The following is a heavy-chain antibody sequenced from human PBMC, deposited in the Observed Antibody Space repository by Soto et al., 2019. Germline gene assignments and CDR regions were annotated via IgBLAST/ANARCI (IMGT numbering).Heavy chain of an antibody. Sequence: ASVKVSCKASGYTFTSYYMHWVRQAPGQGLEWMGIINPSGGSTSYAQKFQGRVTMTRDTSTSTVYMELSSLRSEDTAVYYCARAFNIVVVPAAIRRTKTNNCSHPRRHGPPVTV. D-gene: IGHD2-2*02. CDR2: INPSGGST. CDR3: ARAFNIVVVPAAIRRTKTNNCSHP. CDR1: GYTFTSYY. V-gene: IGHV1-46*01. J-gene: IGHJ5*02.